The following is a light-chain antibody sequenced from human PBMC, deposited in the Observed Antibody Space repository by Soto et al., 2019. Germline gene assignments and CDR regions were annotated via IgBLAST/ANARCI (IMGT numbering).Light chain of an antibody. J-gene: IGKJ4*01. Sequence: EILMTQSPATLSVSPGERATLSCRASQSVSSKLAWYQQKPGQAPRPLIYDASTRATGIPARFSGSGSGTEFTLTISSLQSEDFAVYFCQQYNNWPPLTFGGGTKVEIK. CDR3: QQYNNWPPLT. CDR1: QSVSSK. V-gene: IGKV3-15*01. CDR2: DAS.